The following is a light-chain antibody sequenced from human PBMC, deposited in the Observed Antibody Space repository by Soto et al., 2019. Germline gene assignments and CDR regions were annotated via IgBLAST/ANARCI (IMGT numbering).Light chain of an antibody. CDR1: QSISSW. CDR3: QQYNSYSLT. Sequence: DIQMTQSPSTLSASVGDRVTITCRASQSISSWLAWYQQKPGKAPKLLIYDASSLESGVPSRFSGSGSGTEFTLSISSLQPDDFATYYCQQYNSYSLTFGGGTKVEIK. V-gene: IGKV1-5*01. J-gene: IGKJ4*01. CDR2: DAS.